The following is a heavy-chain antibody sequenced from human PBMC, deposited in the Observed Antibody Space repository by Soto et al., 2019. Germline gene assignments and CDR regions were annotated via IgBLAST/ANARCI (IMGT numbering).Heavy chain of an antibody. D-gene: IGHD3-10*01. CDR1: GYSFTSYW. V-gene: IGHV5-10-1*01. Sequence: PGESLKISCKGSGYSFTSYWISWVRQMPGKGLEWIGRIDPGDSYTSYSPSFQGHVTISADKSITTAYLQWSSLKASDTAMYYCAKLGVRGIDFDYWGQGTLVTVSS. J-gene: IGHJ4*02. CDR2: IDPGDSYT. CDR3: AKLGVRGIDFDY.